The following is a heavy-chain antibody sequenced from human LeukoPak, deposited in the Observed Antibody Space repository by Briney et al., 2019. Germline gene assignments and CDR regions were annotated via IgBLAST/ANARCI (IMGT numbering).Heavy chain of an antibody. V-gene: IGHV3-33*06. CDR1: GFTFRSYG. J-gene: IGHJ4*02. Sequence: AGGSLRLSCAASGFTFRSYGMHWVRQAPGKGLEWVAVIWYDGSNKYYADSVKGRFTISRDNSKNTLYLQMNSLRVEDTAVYYCAKDGEMATHWSYWGQGTLVTVSS. CDR2: IWYDGSNK. CDR3: AKDGEMATHWSY. D-gene: IGHD5-24*01.